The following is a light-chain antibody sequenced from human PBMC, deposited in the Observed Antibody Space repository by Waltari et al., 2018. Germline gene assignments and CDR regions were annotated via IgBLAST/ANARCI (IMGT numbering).Light chain of an antibody. V-gene: IGKV1-5*03. CDR2: KTS. CDR1: ESISDW. Sequence: DIQMTQSPSTLSASVGARVTITCRASESISDWLAWYQQKPGKAPKLLIYKTSNLESGVPSRFSGSGSGTEFTLTISSLQPDDFATYYCQQYNYYSRTFGQGTKVEIK. J-gene: IGKJ1*01. CDR3: QQYNYYSRT.